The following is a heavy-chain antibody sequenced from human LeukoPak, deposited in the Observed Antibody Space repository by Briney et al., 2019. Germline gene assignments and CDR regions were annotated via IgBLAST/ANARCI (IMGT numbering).Heavy chain of an antibody. CDR2: ISNSGSTI. J-gene: IGHJ3*02. CDR1: GFTFSDYY. D-gene: IGHD3-22*01. CDR3: ARDPLYYYDSSGYYYRGAFDI. Sequence: PGGTLRLTCAASGFTFSDYYMSWIRQAPGKGLEWVSYISNSGSTIYYAASVKGRFTISRDNAKNSLYLQMNSLRAEDTAVYYCARDPLYYYDSSGYYYRGAFDIWGQGTMVTVSS. V-gene: IGHV3-11*04.